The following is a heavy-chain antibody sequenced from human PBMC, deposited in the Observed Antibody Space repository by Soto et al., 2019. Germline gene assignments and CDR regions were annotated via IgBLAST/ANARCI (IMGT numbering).Heavy chain of an antibody. Sequence: SETLSLTCAVYGGSFSGYYWSWIRQPPGKGLEWIGEINHSGSTNYNPSLKSRVTISVDTSKNQFSLKLSSVTAADTAVYYCARSHYGSGSTDYYYYYGMDVWGQGTTVTVSS. CDR3: ARSHYGSGSTDYYYYYGMDV. CDR1: GGSFSGYY. J-gene: IGHJ6*02. V-gene: IGHV4-34*01. D-gene: IGHD3-10*01. CDR2: INHSGST.